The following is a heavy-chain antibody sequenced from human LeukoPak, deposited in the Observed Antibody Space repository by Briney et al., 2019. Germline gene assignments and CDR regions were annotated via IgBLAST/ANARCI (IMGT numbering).Heavy chain of an antibody. Sequence: GGSLRLSCAASGFSFSSYVMSWFRQAPGKGLEWVSAIRGSGDSTYYADSVKGRFTISRDNSENTLYLQMNSLRAEDTAVYYCTRGAGWLIDYWGQGILVTVSS. V-gene: IGHV3-23*01. D-gene: IGHD3-16*01. CDR2: IRGSGDST. J-gene: IGHJ4*02. CDR1: GFSFSSYV. CDR3: TRGAGWLIDY.